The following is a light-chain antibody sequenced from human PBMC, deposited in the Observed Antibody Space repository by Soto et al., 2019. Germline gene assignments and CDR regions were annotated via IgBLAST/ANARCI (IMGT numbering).Light chain of an antibody. CDR2: GAS. CDR3: QQYHNWPPIT. Sequence: IVLTQSHGTLSLSPGERATLSCRASQSVNNDYLAWYQQKPGQAPRLLIYGASSRATGIPDRFSGSGSETDFTLTISSLQSEDSAVYYCQQYHNWPPITFGQGTRLEIK. J-gene: IGKJ5*01. V-gene: IGKV3-20*01. CDR1: QSVNNDY.